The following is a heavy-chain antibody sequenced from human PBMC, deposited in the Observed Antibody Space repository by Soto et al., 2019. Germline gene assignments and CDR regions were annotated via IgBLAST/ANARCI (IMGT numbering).Heavy chain of an antibody. Sequence: PGGSLRLSCAVSGFTFSSHAMHWVRQAPGKGLEWVAFILSDGNNKYYADSVKGRFTTSRDNSKNTMYLQMNSLRVEDTAVYYCARDDEGWSDCDLGYWRQGVQVTVSS. CDR1: GFTFSSHA. V-gene: IGHV3-30-3*01. J-gene: IGHJ4*02. CDR2: ILSDGNNK. CDR3: ARDDEGWSDCDLGY. D-gene: IGHD2-21*01.